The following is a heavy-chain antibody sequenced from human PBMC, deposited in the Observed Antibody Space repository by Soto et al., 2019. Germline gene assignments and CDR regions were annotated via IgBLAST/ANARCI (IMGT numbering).Heavy chain of an antibody. CDR3: ARDRTVYYDFWSGFYPLEYYGMDV. D-gene: IGHD3-3*01. J-gene: IGHJ6*02. CDR2: ISASNGNT. Sequence: ASVKVSCKTSGYTFATYGFSWVRQAPGQGLEWMGWISASNGNTTYEQKLRGRVTMTTDTSTSTAYMALRSLRSDDTALLYCARDRTVYYDFWSGFYPLEYYGMDVWGQGTTVTVSS. V-gene: IGHV1-18*01. CDR1: GYTFATYG.